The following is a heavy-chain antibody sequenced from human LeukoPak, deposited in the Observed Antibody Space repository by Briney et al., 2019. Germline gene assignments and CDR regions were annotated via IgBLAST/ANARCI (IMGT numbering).Heavy chain of an antibody. CDR2: INHSGST. V-gene: IGHV4-34*01. Sequence: PGGSLRLSCAASGFTFSSYAMSWVRQAPGKGLEWLGEINHSGSTNYNPSLKSRVTISVDTSKNQFSLKLSSVTAADTAVYYCARGVFSVARGDVGSYYFDYWGQGTLVTVSS. CDR1: GFTFSSYA. D-gene: IGHD2-21*02. J-gene: IGHJ4*02. CDR3: ARGVFSVARGDVGSYYFDY.